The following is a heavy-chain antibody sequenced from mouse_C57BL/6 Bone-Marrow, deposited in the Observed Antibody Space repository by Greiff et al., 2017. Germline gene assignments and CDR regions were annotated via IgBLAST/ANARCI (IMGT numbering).Heavy chain of an antibody. V-gene: IGHV1-82*01. D-gene: IGHD3-2*02. CDR2: IYPGDGDT. Sequence: QVQLQQSGPELVKPGASVKISCKASGYAFSSSWMNWVKQRPGKGLEWIGRIYPGDGDTNYNGKFKGKATLTEDKSSSTAYMQLSSLTSEDSAVYFCARWAQATSDYWGQGTTLTVSS. CDR1: GYAFSSSW. CDR3: ARWAQATSDY. J-gene: IGHJ2*01.